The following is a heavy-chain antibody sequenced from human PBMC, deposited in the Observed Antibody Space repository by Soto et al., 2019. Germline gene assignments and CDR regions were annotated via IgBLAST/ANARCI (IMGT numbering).Heavy chain of an antibody. Sequence: QVQLQESGPGLVKPSGTLSLTCAVSGASISSSNWWTWVRQPPGKGLEWIGEISHSGSTNYNPSLKSRITISVDRSKKQFSLELRSGTAADTAAYYCARSPSSSWYGGGAFEIWGHGTMVTVSS. CDR2: ISHSGST. CDR1: GASISSSNW. V-gene: IGHV4-4*02. CDR3: ARSPSSSWYGGGAFEI. J-gene: IGHJ3*02. D-gene: IGHD6-13*01.